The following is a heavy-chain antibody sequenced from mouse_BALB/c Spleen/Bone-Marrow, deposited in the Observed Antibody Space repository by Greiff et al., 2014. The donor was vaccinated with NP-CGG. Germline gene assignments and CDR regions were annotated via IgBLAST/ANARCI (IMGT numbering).Heavy chain of an antibody. D-gene: IGHD2-1*01. CDR1: GYTFTSYW. CDR2: IYPSDSYT. J-gene: IGHJ2*02. V-gene: IGHV1-69*02. Sequence: QVQLQQSGAELVRPGASVKLSCKASGYTFTSYWMNWVKQRPGQGLEWIGNIYPSDSYTNYNQKFKDKATLTVDKSSSTAYMQPSSPTSEDSAVYYCTRGNHYFDYWGQGTSLTVSS. CDR3: TRGNHYFDY.